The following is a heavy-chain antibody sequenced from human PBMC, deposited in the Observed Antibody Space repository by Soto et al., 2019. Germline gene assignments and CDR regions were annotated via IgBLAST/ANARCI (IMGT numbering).Heavy chain of an antibody. CDR1: GYGFTGYY. CDR3: ARDPQWELLPTDY. D-gene: IGHD1-26*01. Sequence: GASVKVSCKASGYGFTGYYMHWVRQAPGQGLEWMGWINPNSGGTNYTQKFQGRVTMTRDTSISTAYMELSRLTSDDTAVYYCARDPQWELLPTDYWGQGTQVTVSS. V-gene: IGHV1-2*02. CDR2: INPNSGGT. J-gene: IGHJ4*02.